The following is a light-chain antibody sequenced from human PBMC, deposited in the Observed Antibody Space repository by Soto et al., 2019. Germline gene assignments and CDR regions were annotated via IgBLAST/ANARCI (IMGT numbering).Light chain of an antibody. CDR2: EVN. Sequence: QSVLTQPASVSGSLGQSITISCTGTSSDIGGYNSVSWYQHHPGTAPKLLVYEVNNRPSGVSNRFSGSKSGNTASLTISGLQAEDEADYYCSSYTSSSALGFGGGTKVTVL. V-gene: IGLV2-14*01. CDR1: SSDIGGYNS. J-gene: IGLJ3*02. CDR3: SSYTSSSALG.